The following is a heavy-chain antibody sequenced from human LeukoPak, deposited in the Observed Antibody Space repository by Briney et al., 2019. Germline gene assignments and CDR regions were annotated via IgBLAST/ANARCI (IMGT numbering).Heavy chain of an antibody. CDR3: AKDTYYHDSSGYYTFDY. CDR2: ISYDGSNK. CDR1: GSTFSSYG. D-gene: IGHD3-22*01. V-gene: IGHV3-30*18. J-gene: IGHJ4*02. Sequence: GGSLRLSCAASGSTFSSYGMHWVRQAPGKGLEWVAVISYDGSNKYYADSVKGRFTISRDNSKNTLDLQMNSLRAEDTAVYYCAKDTYYHDSSGYYTFDYWGQGTLVTVSS.